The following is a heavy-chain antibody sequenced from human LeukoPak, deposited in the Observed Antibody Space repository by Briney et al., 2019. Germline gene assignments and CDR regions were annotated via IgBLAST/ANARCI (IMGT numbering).Heavy chain of an antibody. CDR3: ARLLAAAKTDYFDY. D-gene: IGHD6-13*01. J-gene: IGHJ4*02. CDR1: GFTFSNCA. Sequence: LRLSCAASGFTFSNCAMSWVRQAPGKGLEWIGSGYYSGSPYYNPSLKSRVTISVDTSRNRFSLKLSSVTAADTAVYYCARLLAAAKTDYFDYWGQGTLVTVSS. CDR2: GYYSGSP. V-gene: IGHV4-30-2*03.